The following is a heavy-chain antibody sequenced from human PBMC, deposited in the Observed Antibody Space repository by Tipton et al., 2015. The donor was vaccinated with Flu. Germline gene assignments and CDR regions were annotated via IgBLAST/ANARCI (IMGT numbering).Heavy chain of an antibody. Sequence: SLRLSCVASGFTVRNNYMTWVRQAPGKGLEWISLIYSAGSTYYADSVKGRFTISRDNSKNTVFLQMNTLRAEDTAVYYCARVLSSEYYYGMDVWGQGTTVTVSS. CDR1: GFTVRNNY. J-gene: IGHJ6*02. D-gene: IGHD3-16*02. V-gene: IGHV3-53*01. CDR3: ARVLSSEYYYGMDV. CDR2: IYSAGST.